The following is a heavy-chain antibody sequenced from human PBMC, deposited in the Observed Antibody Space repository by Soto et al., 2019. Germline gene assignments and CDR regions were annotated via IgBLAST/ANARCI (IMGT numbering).Heavy chain of an antibody. V-gene: IGHV3-23*01. CDR2: ISSHGDTT. CDR1: VFLFSSYA. CDR3: ARDNYYFWSGFPPTIWFPP. Sequence: GGSLRLSCESSVFLFSSYAMNWVRHSPGKWLEWVSSISSHGDTTYYAESVRGRFTISRDNSKNTLFLQMNSLRAGDTAVYFCARDNYYFWSGFPPTIWFPPLCQGTLVNV. J-gene: IGHJ5*02. D-gene: IGHD3-3*01.